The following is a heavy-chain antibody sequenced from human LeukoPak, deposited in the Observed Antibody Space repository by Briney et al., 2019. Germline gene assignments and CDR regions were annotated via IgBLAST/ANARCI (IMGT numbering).Heavy chain of an antibody. D-gene: IGHD2-21*01. J-gene: IGHJ5*02. CDR1: GFSLSAYW. CDR3: ATTGLLGDIP. Sequence: PGGSLRLSCAASGFSLSAYWMTWVRQAPGKGLEWLSYISKNGKTIYYADSVKGRFTISRDNAKKSVYLQMNSLRAEDTAVYYCATTGLLGDIPWGQGTLVTVSS. V-gene: IGHV3-11*01. CDR2: ISKNGKTI.